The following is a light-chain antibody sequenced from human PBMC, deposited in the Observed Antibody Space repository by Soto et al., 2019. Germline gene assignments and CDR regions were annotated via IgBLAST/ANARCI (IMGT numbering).Light chain of an antibody. V-gene: IGKV1-39*01. CDR3: QQSYSTPWT. CDR2: AAS. J-gene: IGKJ1*01. CDR1: QSISSY. Sequence: DIQMTQSPSSXSASVGDRVTITCRASQSISSYLNWYQQKPGKAPKLLIYAASSLQSGVPSRFSGSGSGTDFTLTISSLQPEDFATYYCQQSYSTPWTFGQGTKVDNK.